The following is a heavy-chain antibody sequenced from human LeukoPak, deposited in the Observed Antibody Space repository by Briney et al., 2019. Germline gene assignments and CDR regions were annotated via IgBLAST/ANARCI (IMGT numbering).Heavy chain of an antibody. J-gene: IGHJ4*02. D-gene: IGHD3-9*01. CDR1: GFTFSSYA. Sequence: PGRSLRLSCAASGFTFSSYAMHWVRQAPGKGLEWVAVISYDGSNKYYADSVKGRFTISRDNSKNTLYLQMSSLRAEDTAVYYCVKLSGNILTGYALRYWGQGTLVTVSS. V-gene: IGHV3-30-3*02. CDR2: ISYDGSNK. CDR3: VKLSGNILTGYALRY.